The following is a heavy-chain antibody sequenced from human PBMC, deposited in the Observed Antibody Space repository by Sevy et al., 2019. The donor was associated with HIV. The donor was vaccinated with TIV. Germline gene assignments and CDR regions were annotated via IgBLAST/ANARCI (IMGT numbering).Heavy chain of an antibody. J-gene: IGHJ4*02. Sequence: GGSLRLSCEASGFTFTRYAFHWVRQAPGKGLEWVAVISKEGTNNYYVDSVKGRFTISGDNSRNTLFLQMERLRAEDTAMYFCGRDPHAVPHWGSFDSWGQGTLVTVSS. V-gene: IGHV3-30-3*01. D-gene: IGHD3-16*01. CDR1: GFTFTRYA. CDR2: ISKEGTNN. CDR3: GRDPHAVPHWGSFDS.